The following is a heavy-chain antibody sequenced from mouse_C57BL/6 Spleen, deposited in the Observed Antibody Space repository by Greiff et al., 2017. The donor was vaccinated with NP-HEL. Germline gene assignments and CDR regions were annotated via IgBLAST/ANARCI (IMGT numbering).Heavy chain of an antibody. Sequence: EVQLVESGGDLVKPGGSLKLSCAASGFTFSSYAMSWVRQTPEKRLEWVATISDGGSYTYYPDNVKGRFTISRDNAKNNLYLQMSHLKSEDTAMYYCASLYDYDVPWFAYWGQGTLVTVSA. J-gene: IGHJ3*01. CDR2: ISDGGSYT. CDR1: GFTFSSYA. V-gene: IGHV5-4*01. CDR3: ASLYDYDVPWFAY. D-gene: IGHD2-4*01.